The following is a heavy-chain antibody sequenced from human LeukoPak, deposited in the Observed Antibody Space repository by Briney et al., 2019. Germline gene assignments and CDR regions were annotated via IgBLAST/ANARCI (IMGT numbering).Heavy chain of an antibody. CDR1: GFDLSAYW. Sequence: GGSLRLSCAASGFDLSAYWMHWVRQVPGKGLVWVSRKSSDGSNTNYADSVKGRFTVSRDNAKDTLYLQMNSLRVEDTAVYYCARGRGPYGWFDPWGQGTLVTVSS. V-gene: IGHV3-74*01. CDR2: KSSDGSNT. CDR3: ARGRGPYGWFDP. J-gene: IGHJ5*02. D-gene: IGHD3-10*01.